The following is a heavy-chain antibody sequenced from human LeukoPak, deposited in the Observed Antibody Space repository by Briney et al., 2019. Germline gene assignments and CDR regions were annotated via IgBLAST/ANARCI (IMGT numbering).Heavy chain of an antibody. CDR2: ISSNGGST. J-gene: IGHJ6*03. CDR1: GFTFSSYA. CDR3: ARDLTPGDFWSGYPMDV. Sequence: GGSLRLSCAASGFTFSSYAMHWVRQAPGKGLEYVSAISSNGGSTYYANSVKGRFTISRDNSKNTLYLQMGSLRAEDMAVYYCARDLTPGDFWSGYPMDVWGKGTTVTVSS. V-gene: IGHV3-64*01. D-gene: IGHD3-3*01.